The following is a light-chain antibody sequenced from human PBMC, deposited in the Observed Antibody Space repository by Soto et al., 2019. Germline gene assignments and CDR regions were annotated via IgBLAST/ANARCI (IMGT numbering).Light chain of an antibody. J-gene: IGKJ1*01. CDR2: DAS. CDR3: QQRSNWPPWT. CDR1: QSVSSY. V-gene: IGKV3-11*01. Sequence: EMVLTQSPATLSLSPGERATLSCRVSQSVSSYLAWYQQKPGQAPRLLINDASNRATGIPARFSGSGSGTDFPLTISSLEPEDFAVYYCQQRSNWPPWTFGQGTKVDSK.